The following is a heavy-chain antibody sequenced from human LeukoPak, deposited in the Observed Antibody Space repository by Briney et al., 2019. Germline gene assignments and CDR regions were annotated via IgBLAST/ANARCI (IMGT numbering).Heavy chain of an antibody. D-gene: IGHD2-2*01. CDR1: GFTFSSYG. CDR2: ISYDGTNE. V-gene: IGHV3-30*18. J-gene: IGHJ3*02. CDR3: AKDFVVSVPAAPYNAFYT. Sequence: GRSLRLSCAASGFTFSSYGMHWVRQAPGKGLEWVAGISYDGTNEYYADAVKGRLSISRDNSKNTLFLQMNSLRAEDTAVFYCAKDFVVSVPAAPYNAFYTWGQGTMVAVSS.